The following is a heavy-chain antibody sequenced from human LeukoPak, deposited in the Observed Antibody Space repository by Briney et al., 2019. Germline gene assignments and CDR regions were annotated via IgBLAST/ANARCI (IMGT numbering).Heavy chain of an antibody. CDR3: ASDRAYSQFDY. CDR2: ISGDGDST. D-gene: IGHD2-15*01. Sequence: PGGSLRLSCAASGFTFDDYAMHWVRQAPGKGLEWVSLISGDGDSTYSADSVKGRFTISRDNSKNSLYLQMNSLRTEDTAVYYCASDRAYSQFDYWGQGTLVTVSS. V-gene: IGHV3-43*02. J-gene: IGHJ4*02. CDR1: GFTFDDYA.